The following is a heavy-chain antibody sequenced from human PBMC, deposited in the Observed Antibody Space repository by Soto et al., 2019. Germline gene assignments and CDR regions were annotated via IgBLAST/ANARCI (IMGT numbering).Heavy chain of an antibody. Sequence: QVQLQESGPGLVKPSQTLSLTCTVSGGSISSGGYYWSWIRQHPGQGLEWIGYVYYSGSTHYNPSLQSRVTISVDTSQNHFSLKLRSVTAADTAVYYCARGRPHCSSTSCPVEYWGQGTLVTVSS. CDR2: VYYSGST. V-gene: IGHV4-31*03. D-gene: IGHD2-2*01. CDR1: GGSISSGGYY. J-gene: IGHJ4*02. CDR3: ARGRPHCSSTSCPVEY.